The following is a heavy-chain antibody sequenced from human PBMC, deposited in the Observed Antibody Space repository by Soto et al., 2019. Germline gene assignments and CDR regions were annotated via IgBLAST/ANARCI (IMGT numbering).Heavy chain of an antibody. CDR3: AKVEGIDPFRYSSSWYFDY. D-gene: IGHD6-13*01. Sequence: PGGSLRLSCAASGFTFSSYAMSWVRQAPGKGLEWVSAISGSGGSTYYADSVKGRFTISRDNSKNTLYLQMNSLRAEDTAVYYCAKVEGIDPFRYSSSWYFDYWGQGTLVTVSS. CDR1: GFTFSSYA. V-gene: IGHV3-23*01. CDR2: ISGSGGST. J-gene: IGHJ4*02.